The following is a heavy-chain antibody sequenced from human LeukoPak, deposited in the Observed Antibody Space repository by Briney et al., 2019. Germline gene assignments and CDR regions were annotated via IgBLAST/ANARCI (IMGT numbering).Heavy chain of an antibody. CDR1: DGSFTGYY. V-gene: IGHV4-34*01. D-gene: IGHD3-3*01. J-gene: IGHJ4*02. CDR2: INHSGTT. Sequence: NPSETLSLTCAVYDGSFTGYYWSWIRQAPGKGLEWIGEINHSGTTTYNPSLKSRVTISVDTSKTNLSLRLTSVTAADTATCYCTRGWTMFGGDWGKGTLVIVSS. CDR3: TRGWTMFGGD.